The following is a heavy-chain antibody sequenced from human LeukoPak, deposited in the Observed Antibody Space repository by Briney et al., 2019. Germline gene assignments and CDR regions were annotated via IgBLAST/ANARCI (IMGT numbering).Heavy chain of an antibody. CDR3: ASYDYGDYLFDY. Sequence: SVKVPCKASGGTFSSYAISWVRQAPGQGLEWMGGIIPIFGTANYAQKFQGRVTITTDESTSTAYMELSSLRSEDTAVYYCASYDYGDYLFDYWGQGTLVTVSS. V-gene: IGHV1-69*05. CDR2: IIPIFGTA. CDR1: GGTFSSYA. J-gene: IGHJ4*02. D-gene: IGHD4-17*01.